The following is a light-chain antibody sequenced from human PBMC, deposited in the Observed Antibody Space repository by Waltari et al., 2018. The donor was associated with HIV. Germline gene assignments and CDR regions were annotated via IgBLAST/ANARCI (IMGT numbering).Light chain of an antibody. Sequence: DILLTQTPRSSPVTLGQPASISCRSSQTLVHNNGNTYLSWLQQRPCQPPRLLFQKVSNRVSWVPVRFSSSGAGTFFTLNITRVDVEVVSFYFFMQGTQFPWTFCQGT. J-gene: IGKJ1*01. CDR1: QTLVHNNGNTY. CDR2: KVS. CDR3: MQGTQFPWT. V-gene: IGKV2-24*01.